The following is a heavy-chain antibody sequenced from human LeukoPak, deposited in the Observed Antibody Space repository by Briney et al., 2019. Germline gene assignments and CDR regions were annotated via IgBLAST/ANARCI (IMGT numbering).Heavy chain of an antibody. V-gene: IGHV1-18*01. J-gene: IGHJ5*02. D-gene: IGHD3-10*01. CDR3: ARVSGRVLLWFGNISPTGWFDP. Sequence: ASVKVSCKASGYTFTSYGISWVRQAPGQGLEWMGWISAYNGNTNYAQNLQGRVTMTTDTSTSTAYMELRSLRSDGTAVYYCARVSGRVLLWFGNISPTGWFDPWGQGTLVTVSS. CDR1: GYTFTSYG. CDR2: ISAYNGNT.